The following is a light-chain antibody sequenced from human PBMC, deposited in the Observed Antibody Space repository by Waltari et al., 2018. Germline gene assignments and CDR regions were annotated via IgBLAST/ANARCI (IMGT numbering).Light chain of an antibody. CDR1: QTIITW. CDR3: QQYYTYWT. J-gene: IGKJ1*01. V-gene: IGKV1-5*03. CDR2: KAS. Sequence: VTITCRASQTIITWLAWYQQKPGKAPKLLIYKASSLESGVPSRFSGSGAGTEFSLTISSLQPDDSATYYCQQYYTYWTFGQGTKVDIK.